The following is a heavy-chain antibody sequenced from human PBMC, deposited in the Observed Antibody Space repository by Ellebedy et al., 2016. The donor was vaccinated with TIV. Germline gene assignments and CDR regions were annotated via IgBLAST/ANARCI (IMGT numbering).Heavy chain of an antibody. CDR3: ARRGSYGDYAVQVNSWFDS. J-gene: IGHJ5*01. CDR2: IYQDGSEK. V-gene: IGHV3-7*01. Sequence: GGSLRLSCAASGFSFRSYWMSWVRQAPGKGLEWVANIYQDGSEKYYVDSVEGRFTISRDNANNILYLQMKSLRAEDTAVYYCARRGSYGDYAVQVNSWFDSWGQGTLVTVSS. D-gene: IGHD4-17*01. CDR1: GFSFRSYW.